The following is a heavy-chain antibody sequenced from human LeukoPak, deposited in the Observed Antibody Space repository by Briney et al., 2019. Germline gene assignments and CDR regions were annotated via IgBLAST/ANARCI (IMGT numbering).Heavy chain of an antibody. V-gene: IGHV1-3*01. J-gene: IGHJ4*02. CDR2: INAGNGNT. CDR3: ARSTTVTTNFDY. Sequence: GASVKVSCKASGYTFTSYAMHWVRQAPGQRLEWMGWINAGNGNTKYSQKFQGRVTITGDTSASTAYMELSSLRSEDTAVYYCARSTTVTTNFDYWGQGTLVTVSS. CDR1: GYTFTSYA. D-gene: IGHD4-17*01.